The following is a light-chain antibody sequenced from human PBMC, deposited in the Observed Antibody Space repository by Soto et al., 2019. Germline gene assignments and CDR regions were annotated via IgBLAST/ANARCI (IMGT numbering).Light chain of an antibody. CDR2: AAS. Sequence: EIVLTQSRCTLSLSPGGRSTLACRASQSVSSSHLAWYQQKPGLAPRLXIFAASSRATGIPDRFSGSGCGTDFTLTISRLEPEDFAVYYCQQYNTSPTWTFGQGTKVDIK. CDR3: QQYNTSPTWT. V-gene: IGKV3-20*01. J-gene: IGKJ1*01. CDR1: QSVSSSH.